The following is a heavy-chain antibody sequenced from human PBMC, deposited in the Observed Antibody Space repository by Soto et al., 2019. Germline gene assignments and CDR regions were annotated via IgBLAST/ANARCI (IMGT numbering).Heavy chain of an antibody. V-gene: IGHV4-59*08. Sequence: SETLSLTCTVSGGPIDTYYWSWIRQPPGKGLQWIGYIYYSGSTTYSPPLKSRVTISVDRSKNQFSLKLTSMTAADTAVYYCARLGGYYQSLDTWGQGALVTVS. CDR1: GGPIDTYY. D-gene: IGHD3-22*01. CDR2: IYYSGST. J-gene: IGHJ5*02. CDR3: ARLGGYYQSLDT.